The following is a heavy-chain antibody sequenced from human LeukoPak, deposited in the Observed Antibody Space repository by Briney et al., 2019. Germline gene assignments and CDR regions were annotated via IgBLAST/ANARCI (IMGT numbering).Heavy chain of an antibody. CDR2: ISGSGIST. V-gene: IGHV3-23*01. J-gene: IGHJ3*02. Sequence: PGGSLRLSCAAAGFTFSDYGMNWVRQAPGKGLEWVSGISGSGISTYYADSVKGRFTISRDNSKNTLYLQINSLRVEDTAVYYCAKDLREYSSSPRNAFDIWGQGTMVTVSS. CDR3: AKDLREYSSSPRNAFDI. CDR1: GFTFSDYG. D-gene: IGHD6-6*01.